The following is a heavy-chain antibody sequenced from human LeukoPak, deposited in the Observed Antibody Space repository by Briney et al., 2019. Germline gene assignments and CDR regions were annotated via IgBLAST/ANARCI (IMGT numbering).Heavy chain of an antibody. CDR3: AGDVMSTALDAFDV. J-gene: IGHJ3*01. Sequence: SETLSLTCIVSGDSIISYYWSWIRQPAGKGLEWIGRIYTSGSTNYNPSLKSRVTISVDTSKNQFSLQLSSVTAADTAVYYCAGDVMSTALDAFDVWGQGTMVTVSS. D-gene: IGHD1-1*01. CDR2: IYTSGST. CDR1: GDSIISYY. V-gene: IGHV4-4*07.